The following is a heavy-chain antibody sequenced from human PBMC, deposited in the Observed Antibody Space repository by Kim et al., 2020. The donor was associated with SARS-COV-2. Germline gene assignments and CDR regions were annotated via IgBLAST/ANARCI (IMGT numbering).Heavy chain of an antibody. V-gene: IGHV3-21*04. Sequence: GGSLRLSCAASGFTFSSYSMNWVRQAPGKGLEWVSSISSSSSYIYYADSVKGRFTISRDNAKNSLYLQMNSLRAEDTAVYYCARLKAAAGYYYGMDVWGQGTTVTVSS. CDR1: GFTFSSYS. CDR3: ARLKAAAGYYYGMDV. J-gene: IGHJ6*02. D-gene: IGHD6-13*01. CDR2: ISSSSSYI.